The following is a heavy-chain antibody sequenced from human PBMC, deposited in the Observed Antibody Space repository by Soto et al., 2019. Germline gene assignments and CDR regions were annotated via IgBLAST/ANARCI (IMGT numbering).Heavy chain of an antibody. J-gene: IGHJ5*02. Sequence: PGGSLRLSCAASGFTVSSNYMSWVRQAPGKGLEWVSVIYSGGSTYYADSVKGRFTISRHNSKNTLYLQMNSLRAEDTAVYYCARAGDSGGYYWFDPWGQGTLVTVSS. V-gene: IGHV3-53*04. D-gene: IGHD3-22*01. CDR2: IYSGGST. CDR1: GFTVSSNY. CDR3: ARAGDSGGYYWFDP.